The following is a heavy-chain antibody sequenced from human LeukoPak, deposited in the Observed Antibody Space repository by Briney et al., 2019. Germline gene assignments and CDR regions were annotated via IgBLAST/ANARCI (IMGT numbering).Heavy chain of an antibody. CDR2: IYPGDSDT. CDR1: GYSFTSYW. V-gene: IGHV5-51*01. D-gene: IGHD3-10*01. Sequence: GESLKISCKGSGYSFTSYWIGWVRQMPGKGLEWMGIIYPGDSDTRYSPSFQGQVTISADKSISTAYLQWSSLKASDTAMYYCARSGPINYYYYGMDVWGQGTTVTVSS. CDR3: ARSGPINYYYYGMDV. J-gene: IGHJ6*02.